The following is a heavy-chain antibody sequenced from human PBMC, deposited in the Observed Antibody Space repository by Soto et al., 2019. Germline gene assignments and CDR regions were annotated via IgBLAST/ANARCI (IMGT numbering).Heavy chain of an antibody. V-gene: IGHV1-2*02. CDR2: INPNSGGT. J-gene: IGHJ6*02. CDR3: ARDRGAAAGSRYYYYGMDV. Sequence: ASVKVSCKASGYTFTGYYMHWVRQAPGQGLEWMGWINPNSGGTNYAQKFQGRVTMTRDTSISTAYMELSRLRSDDTAVYYCARDRGAAAGSRYYYYGMDVWGQGTTVTAP. CDR1: GYTFTGYY. D-gene: IGHD6-13*01.